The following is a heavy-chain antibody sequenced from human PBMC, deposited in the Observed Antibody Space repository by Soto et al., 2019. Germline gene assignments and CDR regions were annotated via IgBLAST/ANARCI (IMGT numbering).Heavy chain of an antibody. V-gene: IGHV1-2*02. CDR3: ARDPSGWLQPHAFDI. CDR1: GYTFTGYY. Sequence: GASVKVSCKASGYTFTGYYMHWVLQAPGQGLEWMGWINPNSGGTNYAQKFQGRVTMTRDTSISTAYMELSRLRSDDTAVYYCARDPSGWLQPHAFDIWGQGTMVTVSS. J-gene: IGHJ3*02. CDR2: INPNSGGT. D-gene: IGHD5-12*01.